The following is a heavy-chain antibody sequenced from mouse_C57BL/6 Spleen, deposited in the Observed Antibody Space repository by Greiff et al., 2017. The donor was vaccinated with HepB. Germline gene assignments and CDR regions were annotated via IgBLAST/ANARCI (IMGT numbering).Heavy chain of an antibody. D-gene: IGHD1-1*01. V-gene: IGHV1-59*01. J-gene: IGHJ1*03. CDR2: IDPSDSYT. Sequence: QVQLQQPGAELVRPGTSVKLSCKASGYTFTSYWMHWVKQRPGQGLEWIGVIDPSDSYTNYNQKFKGKATLTVDTSSSTAYMPLSSLTSEDSAVYYCARGGYYGSSLYWYFDVWGTGTTVTVSS. CDR1: GYTFTSYW. CDR3: ARGGYYGSSLYWYFDV.